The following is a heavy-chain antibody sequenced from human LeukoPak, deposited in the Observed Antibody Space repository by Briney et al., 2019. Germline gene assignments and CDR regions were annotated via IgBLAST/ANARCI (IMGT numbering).Heavy chain of an antibody. V-gene: IGHV3-23*01. CDR1: GFTFSSYA. D-gene: IGHD3-10*01. Sequence: GGSLRLSCAASGFTFSSYAMSWVRQAPGKGLEWVSGISGSGGSTHYADSVKGRFTISRDNSKNTLYLQMNSLRAEDTAVYYCAKDGYYGSGSYPIDYWGQGTLVTVSS. CDR2: ISGSGGST. CDR3: AKDGYYGSGSYPIDY. J-gene: IGHJ4*02.